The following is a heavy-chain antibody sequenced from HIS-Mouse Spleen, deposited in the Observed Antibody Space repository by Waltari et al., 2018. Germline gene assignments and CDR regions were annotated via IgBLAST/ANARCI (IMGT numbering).Heavy chain of an antibody. J-gene: IGHJ2*01. CDR1: GGSISSSSYY. V-gene: IGHV4-39*07. CDR3: AREIPYSSSWYDWYFDL. D-gene: IGHD6-13*01. Sequence: QLQLQESGPGLVKPSETLSLTCTVSGGSISSSSYYWGWIRQPPGKVLEWIGGIYYSGGTYYNPSLKSRVTISIDPSKNPFSLKLSSVTAADTAVYYCAREIPYSSSWYDWYFDLWGRGTLVTVSS. CDR2: IYYSGGT.